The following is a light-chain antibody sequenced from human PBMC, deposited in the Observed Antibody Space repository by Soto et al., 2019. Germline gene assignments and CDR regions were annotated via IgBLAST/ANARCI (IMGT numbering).Light chain of an antibody. CDR3: QNYNSAPFT. CDR2: AAS. V-gene: IGKV1-27*01. J-gene: IGKJ3*01. Sequence: DIQLTQSPSSLSASAGDRVTITCRASHGISNYLAWYQQKPGGVPKFLISAASTVQSGVPSRFSGSGSGTDFTLSINSLQPEDVATYYCQNYNSAPFTFGPGTKVDLK. CDR1: HGISNY.